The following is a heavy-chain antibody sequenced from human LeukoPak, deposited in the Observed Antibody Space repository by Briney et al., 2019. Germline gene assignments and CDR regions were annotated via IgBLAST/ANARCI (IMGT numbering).Heavy chain of an antibody. CDR2: INHSGST. J-gene: IGHJ3*02. CDR1: GGSLSGYY. Sequence: PSETLSLTCAVYGGSLSGYYWSWLRQPPGKGLEWIGEINHSGSTNYNLSLKSRVTIPVDTSKNQFSLKLSSVTAADTAVYYCATSRRTTVVTPSSAFDIWGQGTMVTVSS. CDR3: ATSRRTTVVTPSSAFDI. V-gene: IGHV4-34*01. D-gene: IGHD4-23*01.